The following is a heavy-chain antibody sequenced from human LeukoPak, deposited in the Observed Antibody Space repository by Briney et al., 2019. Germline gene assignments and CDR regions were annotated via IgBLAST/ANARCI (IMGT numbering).Heavy chain of an antibody. D-gene: IGHD5-18*01. J-gene: IGHJ4*02. V-gene: IGHV4-59*08. CDR3: ARQVGYSYVTYFDY. Sequence: SETLSLTCTVSGGSISSYYWSWIRQPPGKGLEWIGYIYYSGSTNYNPSLKSRVTISVDTSKNQFSLKLSSVTAADTAVHYCARQVGYSYVTYFDYWGQGTLVTVSS. CDR2: IYYSGST. CDR1: GGSISSYY.